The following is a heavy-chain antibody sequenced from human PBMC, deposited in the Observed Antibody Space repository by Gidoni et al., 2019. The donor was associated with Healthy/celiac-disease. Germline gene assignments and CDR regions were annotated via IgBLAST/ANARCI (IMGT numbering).Heavy chain of an antibody. Sequence: QVQLVQSGAEVKKPGSSVKVSCKASGGTFSSYAISWVRQSPGQGLGWMGGIIPIFGTANYAQKFQGRVTITADKSTSTAYMEMSSLRSEDTAVYYCARARRGIQLWSLDYWGQGTLVTVSS. CDR1: GGTFSSYA. D-gene: IGHD5-18*01. CDR3: ARARRGIQLWSLDY. CDR2: IIPIFGTA. J-gene: IGHJ4*02. V-gene: IGHV1-69*06.